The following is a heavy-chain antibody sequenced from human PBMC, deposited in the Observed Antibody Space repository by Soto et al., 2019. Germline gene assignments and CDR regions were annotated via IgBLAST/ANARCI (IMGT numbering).Heavy chain of an antibody. CDR1: GYTFTGYY. V-gene: IGHV1-2*04. CDR2: INPNSGGT. J-gene: IGHJ3*02. Sequence: ASVKVSCKASGYTFTGYYMHWARQAPGQGLEWMGWINPNSGGTNYAQKFQGWVTMTRDTSISTAYMELSRLRSDDTAVYYCARDLVAARRSAFDIWGQGTMVTVSS. CDR3: ARDLVAARRSAFDI. D-gene: IGHD6-6*01.